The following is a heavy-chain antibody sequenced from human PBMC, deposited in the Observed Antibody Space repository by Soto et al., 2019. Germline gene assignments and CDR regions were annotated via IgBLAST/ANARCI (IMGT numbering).Heavy chain of an antibody. Sequence: QVQLVESGGGVVQPGRSLRLSCAASGFTFSNFAMHWVRQAPGKGLEWVALISYDGSNEYFADSVKGRFTISRDNSKNTLVLQMNSMGAEDSTVYYCPGVTGLYGGSGSYGWGQVTLVTVS. CDR2: ISYDGSNE. J-gene: IGHJ4*02. D-gene: IGHD2-15*01. V-gene: IGHV3-30-3*01. CDR3: PGVTGLYGGSGSYG. CDR1: GFTFSNFA.